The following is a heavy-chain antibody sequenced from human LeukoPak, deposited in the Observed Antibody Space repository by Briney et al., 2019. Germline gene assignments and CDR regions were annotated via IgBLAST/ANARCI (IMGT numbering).Heavy chain of an antibody. D-gene: IGHD3-10*01. J-gene: IGHJ6*02. CDR2: IIPFLDTT. CDR1: GGTFSSFP. Sequence: ASVKVSCKASGGTFSSFPISWVRQAPGQGLEWLGKIIPFLDTTSYAHKFQGRVKITADKSTSTAYLELRSLRSEDTAIYYCARASELGEWFGDLLYVWGQGTAVTVSS. CDR3: ARASELGEWFGDLLYV. V-gene: IGHV1-69*08.